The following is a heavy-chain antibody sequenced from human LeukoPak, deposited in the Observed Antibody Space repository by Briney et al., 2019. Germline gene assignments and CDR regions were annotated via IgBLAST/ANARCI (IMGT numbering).Heavy chain of an antibody. J-gene: IGHJ2*01. Sequence: HSGGSLRLSCAASGFTFSDYYMSWIRQAPGKGLEWVSGISWIGDDIGYADSVKGRFTISRDNAKKSLSLQMNSLRTEDTALYYCSKGSGRFFDGGWYFDLWGRGTLVTVSS. D-gene: IGHD3-9*01. CDR1: GFTFSDYY. CDR3: SKGSGRFFDGGWYFDL. CDR2: ISWIGDDI. V-gene: IGHV3-9*01.